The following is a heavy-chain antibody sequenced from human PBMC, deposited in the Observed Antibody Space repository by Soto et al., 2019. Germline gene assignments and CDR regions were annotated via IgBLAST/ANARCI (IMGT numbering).Heavy chain of an antibody. CDR2: ISYDGSNK. J-gene: IGHJ4*02. CDR1: GFTFSSYA. CDR3: ASGRGAY. Sequence: QVQLVESGGGVVQPGRSLRLSCAASGFTFSSYAMHWVRQAPGKGLAWVAVISYDGSNKYYADSVKGRFTISRDNSKNTLYLQMNSLRAEDTAVYYCASGRGAYWGQGTLVTVSS. V-gene: IGHV3-30-3*01. D-gene: IGHD1-26*01.